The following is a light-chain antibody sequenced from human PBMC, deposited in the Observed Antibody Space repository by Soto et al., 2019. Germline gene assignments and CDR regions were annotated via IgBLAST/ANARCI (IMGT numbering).Light chain of an antibody. CDR1: QSISSW. CDR2: DAS. Sequence: DIQMTQSPSILSASVGDIVTIRCQASQSISSWLAWYQQKPGKAPNLLIFDASTLETGVPSRFSGSEAETEFTLTISGLQPDHFATYYCQQYNSYPWTFGQRTKVDIK. CDR3: QQYNSYPWT. J-gene: IGKJ1*01. V-gene: IGKV1-5*01.